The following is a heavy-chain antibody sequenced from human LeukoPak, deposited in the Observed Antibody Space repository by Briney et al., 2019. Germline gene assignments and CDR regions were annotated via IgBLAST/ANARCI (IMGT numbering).Heavy chain of an antibody. CDR2: ISSSSTYI. V-gene: IGHV3-21*01. CDR1: GFTFSAYS. Sequence: GGSLRLSCAASGFTFSAYSMNWVRQAPGKGLEWVSSISSSSTYIYYADSVKGRFTISRDNAKNSLCLQMNSLRAEDTAVYYCARDVGVYDSSGYCYFDYWGQGTLVTVSS. CDR3: ARDVGVYDSSGYCYFDY. D-gene: IGHD3-22*01. J-gene: IGHJ4*02.